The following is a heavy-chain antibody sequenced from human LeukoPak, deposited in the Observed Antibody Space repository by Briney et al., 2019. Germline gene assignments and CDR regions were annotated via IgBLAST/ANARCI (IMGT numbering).Heavy chain of an antibody. CDR3: ARDSTSSWETAFDV. CDR1: GFTFSSYW. J-gene: IGHJ3*01. D-gene: IGHD1-26*01. CDR2: IKLDGSGK. V-gene: IGHV3-7*01. Sequence: PGGSPRLSCAASGFTFSSYWMSWVRQAPGKGLEWVANIKLDGSGKYSVDSVKGRFTISRDNAKNSLYLQMNSLRAEDTAVYYCARDSTSSWETAFDVWGQGTMVTVSS.